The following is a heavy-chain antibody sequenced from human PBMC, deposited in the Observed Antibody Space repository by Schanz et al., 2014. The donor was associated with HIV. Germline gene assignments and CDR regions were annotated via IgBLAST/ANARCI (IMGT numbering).Heavy chain of an antibody. J-gene: IGHJ4*02. CDR1: GFTFSAYA. D-gene: IGHD5-18*01. CDR2: ISFDGSNK. V-gene: IGHV3-30-3*01. Sequence: QVQLVESGGGVVQPGRSLRLSCAASGFTFSAYAMHWVRQAPGKGLEWVAVISFDGSNKYYADSVKGRFTISRDNSKNTLYLQMNSLRAEDTAVYYCASNLGGWDTAMVGPFDYWGQGTLVTVSS. CDR3: ASNLGGWDTAMVGPFDY.